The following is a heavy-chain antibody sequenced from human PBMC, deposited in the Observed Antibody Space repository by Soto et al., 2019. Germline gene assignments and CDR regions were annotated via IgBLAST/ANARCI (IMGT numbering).Heavy chain of an antibody. J-gene: IGHJ4*02. Sequence: GGSLRLSCAASGFTFYAFAIHFFRQTPFKCLEWVSGINWNSRSSAYGDSVRGRFTISRDNAKNSLYLQMNSLRAEDTALYYCAKDLGPYTSGRTGFDYWGQGTLVTVSS. CDR2: INWNSRSS. CDR1: GFTFYAFA. D-gene: IGHD2-2*01. V-gene: IGHV3-9*01. CDR3: AKDLGPYTSGRTGFDY.